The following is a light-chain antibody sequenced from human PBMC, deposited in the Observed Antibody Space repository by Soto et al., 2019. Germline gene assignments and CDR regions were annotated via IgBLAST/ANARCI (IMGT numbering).Light chain of an antibody. CDR1: QTISSW. CDR3: QKSYSTPRT. J-gene: IGKJ1*01. Sequence: DLQMTQSPSTLSGSLGDSVTITCRASQTISSWLAWYQQKTGKAPKLLIYAASSLQSGVPSRFSGSGSGTDLNLTISSLQPEDFATYYCQKSYSTPRTCGQGTKVDIK. CDR2: AAS. V-gene: IGKV1-39*01.